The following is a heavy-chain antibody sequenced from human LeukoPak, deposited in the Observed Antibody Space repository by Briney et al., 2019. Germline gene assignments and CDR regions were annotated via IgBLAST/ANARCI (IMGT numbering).Heavy chain of an antibody. J-gene: IGHJ6*02. CDR3: ARDRVSGEYYYYGMDV. CDR1: GYTFTSYG. Sequence: GASVKVSCKASGYTFTSYGISWVRQAPGQGLEWMGWISAYNGNTNYAQKFQGRVTITADESTSTAYMELSSLRSEDTAVYYCARDRVSGEYYYYGMDVWGQGTTVTVSS. D-gene: IGHD2-8*01. V-gene: IGHV1-18*01. CDR2: ISAYNGNT.